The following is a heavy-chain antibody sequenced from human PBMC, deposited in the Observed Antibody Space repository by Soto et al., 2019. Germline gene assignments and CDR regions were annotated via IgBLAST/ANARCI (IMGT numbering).Heavy chain of an antibody. D-gene: IGHD3-16*01. V-gene: IGHV2-5*02. CDR3: AHSLYDYVWGTNWFDP. CDR1: GFSLSTSGVG. Sequence: QITLKESGPTLVKPTQTLTLTYTFSGFSLSTSGVGVGWIRQPPGKALEWLALIYWDDDKRYSPSLKSRLTITKDTSKNQVVLTMTNMDPVDTATYYCAHSLYDYVWGTNWFDPWGQGTLVTVSS. CDR2: IYWDDDK. J-gene: IGHJ5*02.